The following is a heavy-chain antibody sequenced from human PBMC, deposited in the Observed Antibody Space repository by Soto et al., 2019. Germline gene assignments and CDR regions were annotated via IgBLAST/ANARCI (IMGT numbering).Heavy chain of an antibody. V-gene: IGHV4-30-4*01. CDR1: GGSISSGDYY. CDR2: IYYSGST. Sequence: SETLSLTCTVSGGSISSGDYYWSWIRQPPGKGLDWIGYIYYSGSTYYNPSLKSRVTISVDTSKNQFSLKLSSVTAADTAVYYCARGPNPWRYYYYGMDVWGQGTTVTVSS. CDR3: ARGPNPWRYYYYGMDV. J-gene: IGHJ6*02.